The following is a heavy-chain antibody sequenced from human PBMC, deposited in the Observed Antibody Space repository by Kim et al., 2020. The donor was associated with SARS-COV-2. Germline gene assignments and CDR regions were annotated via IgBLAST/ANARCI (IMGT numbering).Heavy chain of an antibody. Sequence: KSRVTISVGTSKNQFSLKLSSVTAADTAVYYCARDALYGSGSYSTGGMDVWGQGTTVTVSS. V-gene: IGHV4-31*02. D-gene: IGHD3-10*01. CDR3: ARDALYGSGSYSTGGMDV. J-gene: IGHJ6*02.